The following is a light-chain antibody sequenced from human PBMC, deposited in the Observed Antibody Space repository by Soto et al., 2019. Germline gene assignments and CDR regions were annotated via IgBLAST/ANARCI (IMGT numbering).Light chain of an antibody. J-gene: IGKJ1*01. V-gene: IGKV1-5*03. CDR2: KAS. CDR1: ERIGSW. Sequence: DVQITQSPSTLSASVGDRVTITCRASERIGSWLAWYQLKPVTVPKLLIYKASTLTKGVTSTFSGSGSGTEFNPTINSLQPDDFAPYYCQQYSSSPSTFGQGTKV. CDR3: QQYSSSPST.